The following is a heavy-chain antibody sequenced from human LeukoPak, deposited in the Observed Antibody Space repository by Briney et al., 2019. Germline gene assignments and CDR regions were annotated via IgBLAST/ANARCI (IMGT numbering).Heavy chain of an antibody. CDR2: INPNSGGT. CDR3: ARDPTYDYVWGSYRYFDY. J-gene: IGHJ4*02. CDR1: GGTFSSYA. V-gene: IGHV1-2*02. Sequence: ASVKVSCKASGGTFSSYAISWVRQAPGQGLEWMGWINPNSGGTNYAQKFQGRVTMTRDTSISTAYMELSRLRSDDTAVYYCARDPTYDYVWGSYRYFDYWGQGTLVTVSS. D-gene: IGHD3-16*02.